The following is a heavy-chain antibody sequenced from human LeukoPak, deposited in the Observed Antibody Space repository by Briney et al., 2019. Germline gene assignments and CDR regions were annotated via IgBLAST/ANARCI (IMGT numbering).Heavy chain of an antibody. V-gene: IGHV3-7*01. CDR2: IKEDGSEK. Sequence: PGGSLRLSCAASGLTFSSYWMSWVRQAPGKGLEWVANIKEDGSEKYYVDSVKGRFTISRDNAKKSLYLQMNSLRAEDTAVYYCARDRWDIVIVPAALHTFDIWGQGTMVIVSS. CDR1: GLTFSSYW. CDR3: ARDRWDIVIVPAALHTFDI. J-gene: IGHJ3*02. D-gene: IGHD2-2*01.